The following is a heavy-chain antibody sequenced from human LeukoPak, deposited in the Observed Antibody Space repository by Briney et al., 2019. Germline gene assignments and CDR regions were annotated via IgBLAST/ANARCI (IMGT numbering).Heavy chain of an antibody. CDR2: IPSDGSDN. CDR1: VITFSTYG. J-gene: IGHJ4*02. D-gene: IGHD4-17*01. Sequence: PGGSLRLSCAASVITFSTYGFHWVRQAPGKGLEWVAFIPSDGSDNYYANSVKGRFTISRDNSKNTLYLQMNSLRSEDTAVYYCAKGLGDYDDFRLGYWGQGTLVTVSS. V-gene: IGHV3-30*02. CDR3: AKGLGDYDDFRLGY.